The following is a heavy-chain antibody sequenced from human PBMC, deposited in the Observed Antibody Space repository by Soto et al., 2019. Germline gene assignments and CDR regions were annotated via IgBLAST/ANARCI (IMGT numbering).Heavy chain of an antibody. CDR2: IAYDGSNA. CDR1: GFTFRNHA. Sequence: QVQLVESGGGVVQPGGSLRLSCAASGFTFRNHAMHWVRQAPGKGLDCLAVIAYDGSNAFYRDSVKGRFTGSRDNSKNTLYLYMNSLRSEDTGVYYCARGDREDTLGVGGARPGEYGTDIWGQGTTVIVSS. J-gene: IGHJ6*02. CDR3: ARGDREDTLGVGGARPGEYGTDI. D-gene: IGHD2-15*01. V-gene: IGHV3-30-3*01.